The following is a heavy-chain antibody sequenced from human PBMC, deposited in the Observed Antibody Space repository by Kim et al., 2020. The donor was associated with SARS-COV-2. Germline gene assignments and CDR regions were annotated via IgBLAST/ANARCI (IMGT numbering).Heavy chain of an antibody. CDR1: GFTFSSYG. CDR2: ISYDGSNK. J-gene: IGHJ6*02. CDR3: AKDGERGITMVRGVIPNYYYYYGMDV. V-gene: IGHV3-30*18. Sequence: GGSLRLSCAASGFTFSSYGMHWVRQAPGKGLEWVAVISYDGSNKYYADSVKGRFTISRDNSKNTLYLQMNSLRAEDTAVYYCAKDGERGITMVRGVIPNYYYYYGMDVWGQGTTVTVSS. D-gene: IGHD3-10*01.